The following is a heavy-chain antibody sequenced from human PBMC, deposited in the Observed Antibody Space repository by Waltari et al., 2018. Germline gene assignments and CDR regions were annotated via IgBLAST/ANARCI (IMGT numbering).Heavy chain of an antibody. D-gene: IGHD4-17*01. J-gene: IGHJ4*02. CDR1: GFAVRRSY. V-gene: IGHV3-53*01. CDR3: AKDRSYGHSLAN. Sequence: EVQLVESGGGLLHRGGSLRLSCAGPGFAVRRSYMNWVRQAPGKGLEWVSGIHSGGNTYYADSVKGRCTISRDNSKNTLYLQMNSLRAEDTAVYYCAKDRSYGHSLANWGQGTLVTVSS. CDR2: IHSGGNT.